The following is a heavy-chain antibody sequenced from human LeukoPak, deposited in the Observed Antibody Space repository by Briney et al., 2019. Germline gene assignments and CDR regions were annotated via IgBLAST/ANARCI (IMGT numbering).Heavy chain of an antibody. V-gene: IGHV6-1*01. Sequence: SQTLSFTCAISGDSVPTNSATGSWIRQSPARGLEWLRRTYYRSKWYNQYAVSVKSRISINPETSKNQFSLQLNSVTPEHTAVYYCARAVAGTLFDSWGQGTLVTVSS. J-gene: IGHJ4*02. CDR3: ARAVAGTLFDS. D-gene: IGHD6-19*01. CDR2: TYYRSKWYN. CDR1: GDSVPTNSAT.